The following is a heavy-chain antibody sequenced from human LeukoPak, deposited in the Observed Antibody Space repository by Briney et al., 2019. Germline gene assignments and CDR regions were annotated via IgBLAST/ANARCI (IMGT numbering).Heavy chain of an antibody. CDR3: AKGDGEFEY. D-gene: IGHD3-10*01. Sequence: GESLMISCEASGYKITSYWIGWLRQLPGKGLKCMGVIYPSDSDTRYNLSIEGQITISAEKSSNTAYQQWSSLKPADTAVYYCAKGDGEFEYWGQGTLVTVSS. CDR1: GYKITSYW. CDR2: IYPSDSDT. J-gene: IGHJ4*02. V-gene: IGHV5-51*01.